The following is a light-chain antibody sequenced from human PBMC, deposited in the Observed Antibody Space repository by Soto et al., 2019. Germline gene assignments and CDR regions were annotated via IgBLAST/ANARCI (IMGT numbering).Light chain of an antibody. J-gene: IGKJ2*01. V-gene: IGKV1-33*01. CDR3: QQYDNLPPV. CDR2: DAS. CDR1: QDISNY. Sequence: DIQMTQSPSSLSASVGDRVTITCQASQDISNYLNWYQQKPGKAPKLLIYDASNLETGVPSRFSGSGSGTDFPFTISSLQPEDIATYYCQQYDNLPPVFGQGTKLEIK.